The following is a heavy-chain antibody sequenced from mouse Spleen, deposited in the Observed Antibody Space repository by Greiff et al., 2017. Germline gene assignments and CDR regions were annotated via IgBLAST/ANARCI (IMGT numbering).Heavy chain of an antibody. J-gene: IGHJ2*01. CDR1: GFSFTSYG. Sequence: VQLVESGPGLVQPSQSLSLTCTASGFSFTSYGVPWVRQSPGKGLEWLGTIRSGGSTDYNAAFISRLSISKDNSKSQVFFKMNSLQADDAAIYYCARYDYDEAFDYWGQGTTLTVSS. D-gene: IGHD2-4*01. CDR2: IRSGGST. CDR3: ARYDYDEAFDY. V-gene: IGHV2-2*01.